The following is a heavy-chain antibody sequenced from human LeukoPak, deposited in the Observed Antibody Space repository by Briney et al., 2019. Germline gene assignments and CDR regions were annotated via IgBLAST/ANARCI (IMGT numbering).Heavy chain of an antibody. CDR3: AREFSGTSIAARVFDS. V-gene: IGHV4-4*07. D-gene: IGHD6-6*01. J-gene: IGHJ4*02. CDR1: GGSITSYY. Sequence: SETLSLTCTVSGGSITSYYWTYIRQPAGKGLEWIGRIHTSGSTNYNPSLKSRVTMSVDTSKNQFSLNLSSVTAADTAMYYCAREFSGTSIAARVFDSWGQGTLVPVSS. CDR2: IHTSGST.